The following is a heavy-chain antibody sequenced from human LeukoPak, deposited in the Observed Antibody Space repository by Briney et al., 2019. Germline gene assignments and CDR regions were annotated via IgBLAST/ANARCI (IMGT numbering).Heavy chain of an antibody. CDR1: GGSVSSGSYY. V-gene: IGHV4-61*01. J-gene: IGHJ5*02. D-gene: IGHD1-26*01. Sequence: SETLSLTCTVSGGSVSSGSYYWSWIRQPPGKGLEWIGYIYYSGSTNYNPSLKSRVTISVDTSKNQFSLKLSSVTAADTAVYHCAKGPIVGATSWFDPWGQGTLVTVSS. CDR2: IYYSGST. CDR3: AKGPIVGATSWFDP.